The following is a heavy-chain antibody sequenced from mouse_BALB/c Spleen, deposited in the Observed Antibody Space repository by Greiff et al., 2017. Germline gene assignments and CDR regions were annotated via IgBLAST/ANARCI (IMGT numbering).Heavy chain of an antibody. J-gene: IGHJ2*01. CDR1: GYTFTSYW. Sequence: VKQSCKASGYTFTSYWMHWVKQRPGQGLEWIGEINPSNGRTNYNEKFKSKATLTVDKSSSTAYMQLSSLTSEDSAVYYCARASYYYFDYWGQGTTLTVSS. CDR3: ARASYYYFDY. CDR2: INPSNGRT. V-gene: IGHV1S81*02. D-gene: IGHD6-1*01.